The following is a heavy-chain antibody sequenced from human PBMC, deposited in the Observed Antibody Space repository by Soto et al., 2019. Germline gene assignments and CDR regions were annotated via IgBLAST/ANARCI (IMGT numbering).Heavy chain of an antibody. V-gene: IGHV1-18*01. CDR1: GYTFTTYG. J-gene: IGHJ4*02. CDR2: ISAYNGNT. Sequence: QVQLVQSGAEVKKPGASVKVSCEASGYTFTTYGISWVRQAPGQGLEWMGWISAYNGNTNYAQKLQGRVTMTTDTSTSTAYMELRSLRSDDTAVYYCVREYCSGGRCYGPDYWGQGTLVTVSS. D-gene: IGHD2-15*01. CDR3: VREYCSGGRCYGPDY.